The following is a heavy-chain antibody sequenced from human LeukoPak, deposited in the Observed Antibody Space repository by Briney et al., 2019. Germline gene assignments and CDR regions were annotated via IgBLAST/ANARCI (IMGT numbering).Heavy chain of an antibody. Sequence: SETLSLTCTVSSGSISSTTYYWAWIRQPPGKGLEWIGSIYYNGDTYYNPSLKSRVIISADTSKNQFSLNLTSVTAADTAVYYCARSPIMVRGVRNWFDPWGQGTLVTVSS. D-gene: IGHD3-10*01. V-gene: IGHV4-39*07. J-gene: IGHJ5*02. CDR2: IYYNGDT. CDR1: SGSISSTTYY. CDR3: ARSPIMVRGVRNWFDP.